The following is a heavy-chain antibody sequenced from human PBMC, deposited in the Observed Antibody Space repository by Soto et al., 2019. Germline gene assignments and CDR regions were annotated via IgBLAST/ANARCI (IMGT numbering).Heavy chain of an antibody. J-gene: IGHJ6*02. D-gene: IGHD3-10*01. Sequence: QVQLQESGPGLVKPSETLSLSCTVSGGSISSYYWSWFRQSPGKRMEWIGYVHHSWGSSYNPSLPSRVAIPLDPSKSQFSLKVTSVPATDTAVYCCARQGFGPLHGLVDVWGQGTTVTVSS. CDR2: VHHSWGS. V-gene: IGHV4-59*08. CDR1: GGSISSYY. CDR3: ARQGFGPLHGLVDV.